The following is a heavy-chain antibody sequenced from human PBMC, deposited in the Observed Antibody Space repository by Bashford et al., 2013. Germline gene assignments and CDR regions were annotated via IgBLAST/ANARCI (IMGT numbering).Heavy chain of an antibody. V-gene: IGHV3-21*01. CDR2: ISDSGTFI. D-gene: IGHD3-10*01. Sequence: GGSLRLSCAASGFTFSSYSMNWVRQAPGKGLEWVSSISDSGTFIYYADSVKGRFTISRDNAKNSLFLQMNSLTAEDTAVYYCAREGGNTLFELVYWGLGTLVTVSS. CDR3: AREGGNTLFELVY. CDR1: GFTFSSYS. J-gene: IGHJ4*02.